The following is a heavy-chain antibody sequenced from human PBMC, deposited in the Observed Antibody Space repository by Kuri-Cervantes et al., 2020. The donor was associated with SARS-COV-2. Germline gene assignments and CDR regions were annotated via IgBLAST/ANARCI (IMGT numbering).Heavy chain of an antibody. Sequence: GGSLRLSGKGSGYSFTSYWIGWVRQMPGKGLEWMGIIYPGDSDTRYSPSFQGQVIISADKSISTAFLQWSSLKASDTAMYHCARRAYGEQVDYYYMDVWGEGTTVTVSS. CDR1: GYSFTSYW. J-gene: IGHJ6*03. V-gene: IGHV5-51*01. CDR3: ARRAYGEQVDYYYMDV. D-gene: IGHD4-17*01. CDR2: IYPGDSDT.